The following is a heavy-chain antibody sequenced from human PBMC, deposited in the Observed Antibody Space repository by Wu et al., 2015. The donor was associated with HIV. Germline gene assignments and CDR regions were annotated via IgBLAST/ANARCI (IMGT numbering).Heavy chain of an antibody. J-gene: IGHJ4*02. V-gene: IGHV1-2*02. CDR3: ASDSSEGPLSHYYFAL. CDR1: GYTSTVYY. CDR2: INPNSGGT. D-gene: IGHD2/OR15-2a*01. Sequence: QVQLAQSGAEVKKPGASVKVSCKASGYTSTVYYMHWMRQAPGQGLEWMGWINPNSGGTDYAQKFQGRLTMTRDSSISTAYTELSGLTSDDTAVYYCASDSSEGPLSHYYFALWGQGSLVTVSS.